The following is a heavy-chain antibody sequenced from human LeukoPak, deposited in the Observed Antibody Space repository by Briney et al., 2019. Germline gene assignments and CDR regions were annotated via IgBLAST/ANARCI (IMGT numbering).Heavy chain of an antibody. J-gene: IGHJ3*02. V-gene: IGHV3-9*01. CDR1: GFNFDDYA. Sequence: GGSLRLSCAASGFNFDDYAMHWVRQAPGKGLEWVSGISWNSANIGYADSVQGRFTISRDNAMNSLFLQMNSLRADETAVYFCARFIASPGPDAFDIWGQGTLVTVSS. CDR2: ISWNSANI. D-gene: IGHD6-13*01. CDR3: ARFIASPGPDAFDI.